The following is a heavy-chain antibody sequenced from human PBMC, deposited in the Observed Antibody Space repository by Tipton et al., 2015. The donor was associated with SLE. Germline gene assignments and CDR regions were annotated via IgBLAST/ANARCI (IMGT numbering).Heavy chain of an antibody. CDR2: FYYGKST. D-gene: IGHD5-12*01. CDR1: GDSFSSGSSS. V-gene: IGHV4-39*07. J-gene: IGHJ4*02. CDR3: ARLISAYDCNFDY. Sequence: TLSLTCTVSGDSFSSGSSSWNWVRQPAGKGLEWIGSFYYGKSTFYNPSLKSRVSISVDTSTNRLFLNLISVTAADTALYYCARLISAYDCNFDYWGQGTLVTVSS.